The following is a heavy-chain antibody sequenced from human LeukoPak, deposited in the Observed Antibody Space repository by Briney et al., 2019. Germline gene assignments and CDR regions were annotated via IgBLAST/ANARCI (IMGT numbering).Heavy chain of an antibody. Sequence: GGSLRLSCAASGFTFSSYSMNWVRQAPGKGLEWVSSISSSSSYIYYADSVKGRFTISRDNAKNSLYLQMNCLRAEDTAVYYCARDQIEDCSSTSCYGSSDYWGQGTLVTVSS. V-gene: IGHV3-21*01. D-gene: IGHD2-2*01. CDR3: ARDQIEDCSSTSCYGSSDY. CDR1: GFTFSSYS. CDR2: ISSSSSYI. J-gene: IGHJ4*02.